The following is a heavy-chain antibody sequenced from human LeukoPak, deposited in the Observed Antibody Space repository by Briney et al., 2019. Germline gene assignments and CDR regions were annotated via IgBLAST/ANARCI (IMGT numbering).Heavy chain of an antibody. CDR2: IYTSGNT. CDR1: GGSISSGSYY. V-gene: IGHV4-61*02. Sequence: TLSLTCTVSGGSISSGSYYWSWIRQPAGKGLEWIGRIYTSGNTHYNPSLKSRITLSIDTSKNQFSLKLSSVTAADTAVYYCAGAFDIWGQGTMVTVSS. CDR3: AGAFDI. J-gene: IGHJ3*02.